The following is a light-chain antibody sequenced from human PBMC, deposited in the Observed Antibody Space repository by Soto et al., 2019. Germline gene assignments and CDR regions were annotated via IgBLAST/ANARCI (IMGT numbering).Light chain of an antibody. CDR2: DAS. CDR1: QSVDND. Sequence: EIVMTQSPATLSVSPGDRATLSCRASQSVDNDLAWYQQKPGQPPRLLIYDASNRATGIPARFSGSGSGTDFTLTISSLEPEDFAVYYRQQRSNWPPSITFGQATRLEIK. V-gene: IGKV3-11*01. CDR3: QQRSNWPPSIT. J-gene: IGKJ5*01.